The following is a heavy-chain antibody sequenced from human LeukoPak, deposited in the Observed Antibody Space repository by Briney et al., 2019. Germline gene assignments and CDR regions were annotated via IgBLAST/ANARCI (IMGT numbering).Heavy chain of an antibody. Sequence: GGSLRLSCAASGFSFSSYWMSWVRQAPGKGLEWVANIKQDGGDKYYVDSVKGRFTISRDNAKNSLYLQMNSLRAEDTAIYYCATYRQVLLPFESWGQGTLVTVSS. CDR2: IKQDGGDK. D-gene: IGHD2-8*02. CDR1: GFSFSSYW. CDR3: ATYRQVLLPFES. J-gene: IGHJ4*02. V-gene: IGHV3-7*03.